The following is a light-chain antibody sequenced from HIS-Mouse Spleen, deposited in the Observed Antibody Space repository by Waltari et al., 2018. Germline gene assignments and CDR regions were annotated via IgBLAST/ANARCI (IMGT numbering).Light chain of an antibody. V-gene: IGLV1-44*01. CDR2: SNN. Sequence: QSVLTQPPSASGTPGQRVTISCSGSSSNIGSNTVNWYQQRPGTAPKLLIYSNNRRPSGVPRRLSGCKSGTSASLAISGLQSEDAADYYCAAWDDSLNGNYVFGTGTKVTVL. CDR1: SSNIGSNT. J-gene: IGLJ1*01. CDR3: AAWDDSLNGNYV.